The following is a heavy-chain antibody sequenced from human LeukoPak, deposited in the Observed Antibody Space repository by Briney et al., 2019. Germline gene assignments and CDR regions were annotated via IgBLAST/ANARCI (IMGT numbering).Heavy chain of an antibody. D-gene: IGHD2-2*01. Sequence: GGSLRLSCAASGFTFSDYYMSWIRQAPGKGLEWVSYITSSSSYTNYTDSVKGRFTISRDNAKNSLYLQMNSLRAEDTAVYYCARFLGYCSSTSCLDYFDYWGQGTLVTVSS. CDR1: GFTFSDYY. CDR3: ARFLGYCSSTSCLDYFDY. V-gene: IGHV3-11*06. J-gene: IGHJ4*02. CDR2: ITSSSSYT.